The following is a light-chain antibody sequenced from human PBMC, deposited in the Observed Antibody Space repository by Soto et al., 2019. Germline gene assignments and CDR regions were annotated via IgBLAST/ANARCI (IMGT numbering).Light chain of an antibody. CDR1: EFLSSSY. CDR3: QQQGT. J-gene: IGKJ2*01. CDR2: AAS. V-gene: IGKV3-20*01. Sequence: EIVLTQSPGTLSLSPGERATLSCRASEFLSSSYLVWYQQKPGQAPRLIIYAASRRATGIPDRFSGSGSATEYTRTINTVEPKDFAVHYFQQQGTFSQGTKMEIK.